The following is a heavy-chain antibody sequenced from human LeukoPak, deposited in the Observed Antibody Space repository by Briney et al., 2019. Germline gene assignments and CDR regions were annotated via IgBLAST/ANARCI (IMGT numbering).Heavy chain of an antibody. J-gene: IGHJ4*02. CDR1: GGTFSSYA. CDR2: IIPIFGTA. CDR3: AREYDSSGYYYKYYFDY. D-gene: IGHD3-22*01. Sequence: WASVKVSCKASGGTFSSYAISWVRQAPGQGLEWMGGIIPIFGTANYAQKFQGRVTITADESTSTAYMELSSLRSEDTAVYHCAREYDSSGYYYKYYFDYWGQGTLVTVSS. V-gene: IGHV1-69*01.